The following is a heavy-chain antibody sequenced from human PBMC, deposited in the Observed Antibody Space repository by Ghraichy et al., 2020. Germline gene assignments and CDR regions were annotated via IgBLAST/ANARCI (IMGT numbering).Heavy chain of an antibody. Sequence: ASVKVSCKASGYTFTSYDINWVRQATGQGLEWMGWMNPNSGNTGYAQKFQGRVTMTRNTSISTAYMELSSLRSEDTAVYYCARALSPRYDFWSGYQNYYYGMDVWGQGTTVTVSS. D-gene: IGHD3-3*01. CDR3: ARALSPRYDFWSGYQNYYYGMDV. CDR1: GYTFTSYD. CDR2: MNPNSGNT. J-gene: IGHJ6*02. V-gene: IGHV1-8*01.